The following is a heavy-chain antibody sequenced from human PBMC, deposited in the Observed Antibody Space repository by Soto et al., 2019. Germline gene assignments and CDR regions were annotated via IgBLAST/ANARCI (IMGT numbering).Heavy chain of an antibody. V-gene: IGHV3-30*18. D-gene: IGHD1-1*01. CDR3: AKDKGVFNWPTSYFAY. CDR1: GFTFRSYS. J-gene: IGHJ4*02. CDR2: TSYDGNNE. Sequence: WGSLRLSCAASGFTFRSYSMNWVRQAPGKGLEWVALTSYDGNNEYYTDSMKGRFTISRDNSKNTLFLQMNSPRPEDTAVYYCAKDKGVFNWPTSYFAYWGPRVLVTGSS.